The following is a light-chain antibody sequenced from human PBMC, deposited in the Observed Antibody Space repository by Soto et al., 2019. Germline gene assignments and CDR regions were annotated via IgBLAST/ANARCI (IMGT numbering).Light chain of an antibody. CDR2: GAS. CDR1: QSLSNK. Sequence: EIVMTQSPATLSVSPGERATLSCRASQSLSNKLAWYQQKPGQAPRLLIYGASTRATGIPARFSGSGSGTEFTLTISSLQSEDFAVYYCKEYNNWHPITFGGGTKVEIX. CDR3: KEYNNWHPIT. J-gene: IGKJ4*01. V-gene: IGKV3-15*01.